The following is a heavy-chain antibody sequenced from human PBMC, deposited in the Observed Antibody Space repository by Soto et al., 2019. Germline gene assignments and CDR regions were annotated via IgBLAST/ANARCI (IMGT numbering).Heavy chain of an antibody. CDR1: GYTFTTFW. V-gene: IGHV5-10-1*01. J-gene: IGHJ5*02. D-gene: IGHD2-2*01. CDR2: IDPRDSYV. Sequence: GESLKISCTGFGYTFTTFWISWVRQMPGKGLEWMGRIDPRDSYVTYSPSFEGHVTISADKSISTAYLPWGSLKASDTAMYYCARIYCTTTTCDSWFDPWGQGTLVTVSS. CDR3: ARIYCTTTTCDSWFDP.